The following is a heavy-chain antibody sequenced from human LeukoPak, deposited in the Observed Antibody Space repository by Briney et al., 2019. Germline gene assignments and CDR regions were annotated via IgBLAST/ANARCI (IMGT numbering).Heavy chain of an antibody. CDR2: ISYDGSNK. CDR3: ARDRGITMTAQDY. J-gene: IGHJ4*02. CDR1: GFTFSSYA. V-gene: IGHV3-30*04. Sequence: GGSLRLPCAASGFTFSSYAMHWVRQAPGKGLEWVAVISYDGSNKYYADSVKGRFTISRDNSKNTLYLQMNSLRAEDTAVYYCARDRGITMTAQDYWGQGTLVTVSS. D-gene: IGHD3-22*01.